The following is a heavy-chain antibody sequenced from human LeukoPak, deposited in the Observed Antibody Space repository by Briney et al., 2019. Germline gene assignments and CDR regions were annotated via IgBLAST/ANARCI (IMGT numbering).Heavy chain of an antibody. Sequence: PGGSLRLSCAACGSSFSAHYMCWIRQSPGKGLEWLSYISGNGGDTNYADSVRGRITISRDNAKNSLFLQMSSLRAEDTAIYYCARGARASDSSGQGTLVTVSS. V-gene: IGHV3-11*05. CDR3: ARGARASDS. CDR1: GSSFSAHY. CDR2: ISGNGGDT. J-gene: IGHJ4*02.